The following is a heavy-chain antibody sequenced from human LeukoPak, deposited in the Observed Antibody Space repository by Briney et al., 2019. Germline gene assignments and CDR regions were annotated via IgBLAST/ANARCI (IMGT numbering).Heavy chain of an antibody. J-gene: IGHJ3*02. D-gene: IGHD3-22*01. CDR1: GFTFSSYW. V-gene: IGHV3-74*01. CDR3: ARDIYYTDSGGYYFETYAFDI. Sequence: GGSLRLSCAASGFTFSSYWMHWVRQVPGKGLVWVSRMNSDGITTIYAHSVKGRFTISRDNAKNTLYLQINSLRAEDTAVYYCARDIYYTDSGGYYFETYAFDIWGQGTMVTVSS. CDR2: MNSDGITT.